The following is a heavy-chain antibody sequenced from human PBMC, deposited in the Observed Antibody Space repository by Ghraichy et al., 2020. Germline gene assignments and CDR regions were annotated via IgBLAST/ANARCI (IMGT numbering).Heavy chain of an antibody. CDR3: ARGNDGSPDS. CDR1: GFPFSRYG. J-gene: IGHJ4*02. CDR2: RSPDKETK. Sequence: GESQNISCKASGFPFSRYGFHWVRRAPGKGLEWVAVRSPDKETKFYADSVRGRFTISRDDSKSTLFLRMNNLRPEDTGMYYCARGNDGSPDSWGPGTLVIVSS. V-gene: IGHV3-30*03. D-gene: IGHD1-26*01.